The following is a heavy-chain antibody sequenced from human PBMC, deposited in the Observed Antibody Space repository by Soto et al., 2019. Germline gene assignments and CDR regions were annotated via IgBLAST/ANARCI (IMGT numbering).Heavy chain of an antibody. Sequence: QVQLVESGGGGVQPGRSLRLSCAASGFTFSSYGMHRVRQAPGKGLEWVAVISYDGSNKYYADSVKGRFTISRDNSKNARYLQLNSLRAEDTAVYYCAKVEFGLNYYDFLSGFNDAFDIWGQGTMVTVSS. J-gene: IGHJ3*02. CDR3: AKVEFGLNYYDFLSGFNDAFDI. CDR1: GFTFSSYG. D-gene: IGHD3-3*01. CDR2: ISYDGSNK. V-gene: IGHV3-30*18.